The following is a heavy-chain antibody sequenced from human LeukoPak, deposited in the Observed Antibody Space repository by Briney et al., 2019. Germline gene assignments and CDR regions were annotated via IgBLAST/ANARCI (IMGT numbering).Heavy chain of an antibody. J-gene: IGHJ2*01. V-gene: IGHV1-24*01. CDR2: FDPEDGET. CDR1: GYTLTELS. Sequence: ASVKVSCKVSGYTLTELSMHWVRQAPGKGLERMGGFDPEDGETIYAQKFQGRVTMTEDTSTDTAYMELSSLRSEDTAVYYCATDRRYCSGGSCSYWYFDLWGRGTLVTVSS. D-gene: IGHD2-15*01. CDR3: ATDRRYCSGGSCSYWYFDL.